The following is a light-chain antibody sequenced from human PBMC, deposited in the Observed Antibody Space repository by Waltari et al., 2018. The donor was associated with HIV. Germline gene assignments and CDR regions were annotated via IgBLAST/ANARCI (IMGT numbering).Light chain of an antibody. V-gene: IGLV2-14*01. CDR3: TSYTTSDTLR. Sequence: QSVLTQPASVSGSPGQSLTISCTGTSSDFGFDMYVSWYQHYPGEAPTLIIYEVSSRPSGVSDRFSGSKSRNTVSLTISGLQNEDEADYYCTSYTTSDTLRFGGGTKVTVL. CDR1: SSDFGFDMY. J-gene: IGLJ3*02. CDR2: EVS.